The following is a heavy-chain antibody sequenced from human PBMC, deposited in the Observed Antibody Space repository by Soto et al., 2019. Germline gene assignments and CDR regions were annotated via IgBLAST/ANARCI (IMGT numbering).Heavy chain of an antibody. CDR3: ASSPYAFWSGYYGSTYYYGMDV. CDR2: LYYSGST. Sequence: TSETLSLTCTVSGSSISSGGYYLSWIRQHPGKGLEWSGYLYYSGSTNSNPSRKSRLTISVDTSKNQFSPKLSSGTAADTAVYYCASSPYAFWSGYYGSTYYYGMDVWGQGTTVTVSS. CDR1: GSSISSGGYY. D-gene: IGHD3-3*01. V-gene: IGHV4-31*03. J-gene: IGHJ6*02.